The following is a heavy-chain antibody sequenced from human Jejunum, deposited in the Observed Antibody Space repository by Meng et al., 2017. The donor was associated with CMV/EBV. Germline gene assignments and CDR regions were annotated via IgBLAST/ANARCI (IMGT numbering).Heavy chain of an antibody. D-gene: IGHD3-10*01. V-gene: IGHV3-30*02. CDR3: VKDKGRTALDY. CDR1: GISFSNSG. CDR2: IRNDGSEI. Sequence: QVQLVGVGGGGVQPGGSLRLSCVTSGISFSNSGMHWVRQAPGKGLEWVVFIRNDGSEIYYVDSVKGRFTISRDNSKNTVYLQMDSLRVEDTGIYYCVKDKGRTALDYWGQGSLVTVSS. J-gene: IGHJ4*02.